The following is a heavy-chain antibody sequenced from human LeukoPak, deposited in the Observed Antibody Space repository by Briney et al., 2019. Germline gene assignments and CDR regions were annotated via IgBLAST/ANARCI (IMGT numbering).Heavy chain of an antibody. CDR2: IRNDETKK. CDR1: GFTFSTSG. CDR3: AKDTVKVTTIRRVPHYMDV. D-gene: IGHD4-17*01. Sequence: GGSLRLSCAASGFTFSTSGMHWVRQSPGKGRDWVAFIRNDETKKNYADSVKGRFTISRNNSKNTLYLQVNSLRAEDTAVYYCAKDTVKVTTIRRVPHYMDVWGKGTTVTISS. J-gene: IGHJ6*03. V-gene: IGHV3-30*02.